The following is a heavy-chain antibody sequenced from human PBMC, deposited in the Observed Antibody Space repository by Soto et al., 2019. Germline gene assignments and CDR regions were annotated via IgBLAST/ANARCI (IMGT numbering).Heavy chain of an antibody. CDR2: ISGSGGIT. Sequence: EVQLLESGGGLVQTGGSLRLSCAASGFTFSSDAMNWVRQAPGKGLEWVSDISGSGGITYYADSVKGRFTISRDNSKNTLYLQMNSLRAEDTAVYYCAKSAMVRGGGWFDPWGQGTLVTVSS. V-gene: IGHV3-23*01. CDR1: GFTFSSDA. J-gene: IGHJ5*02. D-gene: IGHD3-10*01. CDR3: AKSAMVRGGGWFDP.